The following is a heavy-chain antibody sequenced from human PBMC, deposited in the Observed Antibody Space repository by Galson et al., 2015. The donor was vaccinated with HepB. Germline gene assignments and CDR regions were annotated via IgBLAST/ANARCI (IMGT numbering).Heavy chain of an antibody. V-gene: IGHV1-3*01. D-gene: IGHD3-22*01. Sequence: SVKVSCKASGYTFTSYAMHWVRQAPGQRLEWMGWIDAGNGNTKYSQKFQGRVTITRDTSASTAYMELSSLRSEDTAVYYCAREGYDSSGYDPWGQGTLVTVSS. J-gene: IGHJ5*02. CDR2: IDAGNGNT. CDR1: GYTFTSYA. CDR3: AREGYDSSGYDP.